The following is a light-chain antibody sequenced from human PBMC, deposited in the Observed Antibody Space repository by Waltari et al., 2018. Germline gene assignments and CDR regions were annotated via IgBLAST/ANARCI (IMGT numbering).Light chain of an antibody. CDR3: SSYTSSNTWV. CDR2: DVS. V-gene: IGLV2-14*01. CDR1: STDVGGSKY. J-gene: IGLJ3*02. Sequence: QSALTQPASVSGSPGQSITISCTGTSTDVGGSKYFSWYQQDPGKDPKLMIYDVSKRPSGVSNRFSGSKSGNTVSLTISGLQAEDEADYYCSSYTSSNTWVFGGGTKLTVL.